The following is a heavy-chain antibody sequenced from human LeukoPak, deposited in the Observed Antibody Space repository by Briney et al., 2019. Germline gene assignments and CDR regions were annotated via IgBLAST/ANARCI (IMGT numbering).Heavy chain of an antibody. CDR1: GFTFSSYS. V-gene: IGHV3-48*01. CDR3: VSALVAGTTH. D-gene: IGHD6-19*01. Sequence: HPGGSLRLSCAASGFTFSSYSMNWVCQAPGKGLEWVSYIGGRGSNIYYADSVKGRFTISRDNAKNSLSLQMDSLRAEDTAVYYCVSALVAGTTHWGQGTLVTVSS. J-gene: IGHJ4*02. CDR2: IGGRGSNI.